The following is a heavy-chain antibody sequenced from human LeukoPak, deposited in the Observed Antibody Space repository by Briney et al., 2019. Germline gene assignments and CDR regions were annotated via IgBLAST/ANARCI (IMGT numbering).Heavy chain of an antibody. CDR3: ARGGYSYGKADV. CDR2: INHSGST. V-gene: IGHV4-34*01. D-gene: IGHD5-18*01. CDR1: GGSFSGYY. Sequence: SETLSLPCAVYGGSFSGYYWSWIRQPPGKGLEWIGEINHSGSTNYNPSLKSRVTISVDTSKSQFSLKLSSVTAADTAVYYCARGGYSYGKADVWGQGTLVTVSS. J-gene: IGHJ4*02.